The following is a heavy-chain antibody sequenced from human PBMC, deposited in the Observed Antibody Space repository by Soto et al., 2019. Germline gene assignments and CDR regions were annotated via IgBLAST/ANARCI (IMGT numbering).Heavy chain of an antibody. D-gene: IGHD5-18*01. CDR3: ARDRGKDSRYYWYFDL. CDR2: IWYDGSNK. CDR1: GFTFSSYG. V-gene: IGHV3-33*01. Sequence: QVQLVESGGGVVQPGRSLRLSCAASGFTFSSYGMHWVRQAPGKGLEWVAVIWYDGSNKFYADAVKGRFTISRDNSKNPLYQQMHSLRAEDTAVYYCARDRGKDSRYYWYFDLWGRGTLVTVSS. J-gene: IGHJ2*01.